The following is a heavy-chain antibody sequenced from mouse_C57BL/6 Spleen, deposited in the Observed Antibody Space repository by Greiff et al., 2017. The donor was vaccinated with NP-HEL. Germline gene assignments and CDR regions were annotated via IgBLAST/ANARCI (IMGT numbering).Heavy chain of an antibody. CDR2: IYPGSGNT. J-gene: IGHJ1*03. CDR1: GYTFTDYY. D-gene: IGHD5-5*01. V-gene: IGHV1-76*01. Sequence: QVQLQQSGAELVRPGASVKLSCKASGYTFTDYYINWVKQRPGQGLEWIARIYPGSGNTYYNEKFKGKATLTAEKSSSHAYMQLSSLTSEDAAVYFCGRGDYRGYFDVWGTGTTVTVSS. CDR3: GRGDYRGYFDV.